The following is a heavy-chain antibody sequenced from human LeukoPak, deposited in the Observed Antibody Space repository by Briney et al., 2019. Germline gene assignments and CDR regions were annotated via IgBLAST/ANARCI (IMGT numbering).Heavy chain of an antibody. CDR1: VFTFSSHA. V-gene: IGHV3-48*03. CDR2: ITGSAKST. J-gene: IGHJ4*02. D-gene: IGHD6-13*01. CDR3: SREQLVLGFDY. Sequence: GGSLRLSCEASVFTFSSHAMGWVPQAPGKGLEWGSSITGSAKSTYYADSVKGRATISRDNAKNSLYLQMNSLRAEDTAVYYCSREQLVLGFDYWGQGTLVTVSS.